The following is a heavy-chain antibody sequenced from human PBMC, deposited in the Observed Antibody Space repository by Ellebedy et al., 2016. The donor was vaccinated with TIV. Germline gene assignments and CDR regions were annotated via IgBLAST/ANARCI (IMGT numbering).Heavy chain of an antibody. CDR3: GRYYGPGGWFDP. CDR2: IYYSGST. J-gene: IGHJ5*02. V-gene: IGHV4-30-4*01. D-gene: IGHD3-10*01. Sequence: MPSETLSLTCTVSGGSISSDDYFWFWIRKPPGKGLEWIGYIYYSGSTDYNPSLKSRVTISVDTSKNQFSLKLSSVTVADTAVYYCGRYYGPGGWFDPWGQGTLVTVSS. CDR1: GGSISSDDYF.